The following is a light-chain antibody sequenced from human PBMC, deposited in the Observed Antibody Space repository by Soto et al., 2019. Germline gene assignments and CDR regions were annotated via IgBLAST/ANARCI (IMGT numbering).Light chain of an antibody. J-gene: IGLJ3*02. CDR2: EDS. CDR3: CSYAGSSTSWV. CDR1: SSDAGNYNF. Sequence: QSALTQPASVSGSPGQSITISCTGTSSDAGNYNFVSWYQQHPGKAAKVIIYEDSTRRSGVSNLISGSKSDNTASLTISGLQAEDAADYYCCSYAGSSTSWVFGGGTKLTVL. V-gene: IGLV2-23*01.